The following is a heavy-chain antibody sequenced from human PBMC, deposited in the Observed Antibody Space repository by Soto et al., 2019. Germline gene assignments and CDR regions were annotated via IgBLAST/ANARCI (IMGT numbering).Heavy chain of an antibody. V-gene: IGHV4-39*01. J-gene: IGHJ4*02. CDR2: IYYTGST. CDR3: ARLFYDSSEHFDY. D-gene: IGHD3-22*01. CDR1: GGSISSSNFY. Sequence: PSETLSLTCTVSGGSISSSNFYWGWIRQPPGKGLEWIGNIYYTGSTYYNPSLKSRVTISVDTSKNQFSLKLSSVTAADTAVYFCARLFYDSSEHFDYCGQRTLVTVSS.